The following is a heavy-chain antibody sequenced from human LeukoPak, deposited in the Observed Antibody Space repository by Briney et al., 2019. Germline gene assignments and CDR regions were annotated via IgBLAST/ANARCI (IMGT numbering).Heavy chain of an antibody. J-gene: IGHJ4*02. V-gene: IGHV4-59*01. CDR2: ICDNGNT. CDR3: ATGRDPYKTGH. CDR1: GGSFSPAH. Sequence: SETLSLTCTFSGGSFSPAHWSWIRQPPGKGLEWIGVICDNGNTDYNPSLKSRVIISVDTSKSQFSLKLSSLAAADTAVYYCATGRDPYKTGHWGQGTLVTVSS. D-gene: IGHD5-24*01.